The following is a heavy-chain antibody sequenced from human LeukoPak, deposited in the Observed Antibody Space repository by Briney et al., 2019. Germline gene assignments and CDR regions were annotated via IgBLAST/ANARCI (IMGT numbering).Heavy chain of an antibody. J-gene: IGHJ4*02. CDR3: ARRIAAAGPGYFDY. CDR2: IYYSGST. Sequence: SSETLSLTCTVSGGSISSGGYYWSWIRQHPGKGLEWIGYIYYSGSTFYNPSLKSRVTISVDTSKNQFSLRLTSVTAADTAVYYCARRIAAAGPGYFDYWGQGTLVTVSS. D-gene: IGHD6-13*01. CDR1: GGSISSGGYY. V-gene: IGHV4-31*03.